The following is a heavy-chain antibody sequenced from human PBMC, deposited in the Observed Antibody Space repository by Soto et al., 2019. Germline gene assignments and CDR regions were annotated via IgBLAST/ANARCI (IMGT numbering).Heavy chain of an antibody. Sequence: ASVKVSCKASGYTFTGYYMHWVRQAPGQGLEWMGWINPNSGGTNYAQKFQGWVTMTRDTSISTAYMELSRLRADDTAVYYCARGRNYDFWSGYDLYNWFDPWGQGTLVTVSS. CDR3: ARGRNYDFWSGYDLYNWFDP. CDR1: GYTFTGYY. J-gene: IGHJ5*02. V-gene: IGHV1-2*04. CDR2: INPNSGGT. D-gene: IGHD3-3*01.